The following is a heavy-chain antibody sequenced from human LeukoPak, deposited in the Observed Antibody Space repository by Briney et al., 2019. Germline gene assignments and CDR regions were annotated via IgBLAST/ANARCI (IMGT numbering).Heavy chain of an antibody. Sequence: PSETLSLTCAVYGGSFSGFYWSWIRQAPGKGLEWIGEIHQSGGTNYNPSLKSRVTISVGASKKRFSLKLSSVTAADTAVYYCATITAPVNLVFRRKKKEYVQSWGQGTLVTVSS. CDR3: ATITAPVNLVFRRKKKEYVQS. J-gene: IGHJ1*01. CDR1: GGSFSGFY. V-gene: IGHV4-34*01. CDR2: IHQSGGT. D-gene: IGHD6-13*01.